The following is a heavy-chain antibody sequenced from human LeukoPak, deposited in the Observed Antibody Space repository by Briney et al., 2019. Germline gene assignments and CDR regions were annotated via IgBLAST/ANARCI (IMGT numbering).Heavy chain of an antibody. CDR2: IYSGGST. D-gene: IGHD3-3*01. J-gene: IGHJ5*02. V-gene: IGHV3-53*01. CDR1: GFTVSSNY. CDR3: ARDTRNFGVTNWFDP. Sequence: GVSLRLSCAASGFTVSSNYMSWVRQAPGKGLEWVSVIYSGGSTYYADSVKGRFTISRDNSKNTLYLQMNSLRAEDTAVYYCARDTRNFGVTNWFDPWGQGTLVTVSS.